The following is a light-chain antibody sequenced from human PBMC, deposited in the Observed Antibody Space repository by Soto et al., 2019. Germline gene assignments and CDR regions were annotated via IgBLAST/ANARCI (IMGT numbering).Light chain of an antibody. J-gene: IGKJ5*01. V-gene: IGKV1-39*01. CDR2: AAS. CDR3: QQSYSTPIT. Sequence: DIQMTQPPSSLSATVGDRVTITCRASQSISSSLNWYQQKPGKAPKLLIYAASSLQSGVPSRFSGSGSGTDFTLTISSLQPEDFATYYCQQSYSTPITFGQGTRLEIK. CDR1: QSISSS.